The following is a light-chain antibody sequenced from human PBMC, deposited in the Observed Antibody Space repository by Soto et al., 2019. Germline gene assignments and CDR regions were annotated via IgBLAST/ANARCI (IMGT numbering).Light chain of an antibody. CDR2: EVT. J-gene: IGLJ2*01. V-gene: IGLV2-8*01. CDR1: SSDVGGNNY. Sequence: QSVLTQPPSASGSPGQSVAISCTGTSSDVGGNNYVSWYQQHPGKAPKLMVYEVTKRPSGVPDRFSGSKSGNTASLTVFGLQAEDEADYYCSSYAGSNNVIFGGGTKLTVL. CDR3: SSYAGSNNVI.